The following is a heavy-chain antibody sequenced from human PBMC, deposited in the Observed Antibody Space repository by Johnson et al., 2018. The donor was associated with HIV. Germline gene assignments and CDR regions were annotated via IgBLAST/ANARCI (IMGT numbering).Heavy chain of an antibody. Sequence: QVQLVESGGGVVQPGRSVRLSCAASGFTFSSYAMHWVRQAPGKGLEWVAVISYDGSNKYYADSVKGRFTISRDNSKNTLYLQMNSLKTEDTAVYYCTTDLGLEWSEGNDAFDIWGQGTMVTVSS. CDR3: TTDLGLEWSEGNDAFDI. J-gene: IGHJ3*02. V-gene: IGHV3-30-3*01. D-gene: IGHD3-3*01. CDR1: GFTFSSYA. CDR2: ISYDGSNK.